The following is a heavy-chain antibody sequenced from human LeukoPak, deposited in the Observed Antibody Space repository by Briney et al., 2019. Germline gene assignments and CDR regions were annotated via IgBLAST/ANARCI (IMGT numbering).Heavy chain of an antibody. Sequence: GGSLRLSCAASGFTFSSYGMHWVRQAPGKGLEWVAVISYDGSNKYYADSVKGQFTISRDNSKNTLYLQMNSLRAEDTAVYYCAKDLYCSSTSCYPYYYYYGMDVWGQGTTVTVSS. J-gene: IGHJ6*02. CDR2: ISYDGSNK. V-gene: IGHV3-30*18. CDR3: AKDLYCSSTSCYPYYYYYGMDV. D-gene: IGHD2-2*01. CDR1: GFTFSSYG.